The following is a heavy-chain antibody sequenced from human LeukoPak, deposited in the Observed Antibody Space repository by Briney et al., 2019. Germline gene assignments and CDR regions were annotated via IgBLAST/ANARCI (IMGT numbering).Heavy chain of an antibody. V-gene: IGHV3-30*02. D-gene: IGHD1-26*01. J-gene: IGHJ4*02. CDR3: AKPYPYSGSFFVDY. Sequence: GGSLRLSCAASGFTFSNYGMHWVRQAPGKGLEWVAFIRYDGNDKYSADSVKGRFTISRDNSKNTLYLQMSSLRAEDTAVYYCAKPYPYSGSFFVDYWGQGTLVTVP. CDR2: IRYDGNDK. CDR1: GFTFSNYG.